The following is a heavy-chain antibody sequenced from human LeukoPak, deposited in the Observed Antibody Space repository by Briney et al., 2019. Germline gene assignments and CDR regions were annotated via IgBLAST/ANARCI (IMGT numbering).Heavy chain of an antibody. D-gene: IGHD3-3*01. J-gene: IGHJ3*02. Sequence: PSETLSLTCAVYGGPFSGYYWSWIRQPPGKGLEWIGEINHSGSTNYNPSLKSRVTISVDTSKNQFSLKLSSVTAADTAVYYCAREGARYDFWSGYSDAFDIWGQGTMVTVSS. CDR2: INHSGST. CDR1: GGPFSGYY. CDR3: AREGARYDFWSGYSDAFDI. V-gene: IGHV4-34*01.